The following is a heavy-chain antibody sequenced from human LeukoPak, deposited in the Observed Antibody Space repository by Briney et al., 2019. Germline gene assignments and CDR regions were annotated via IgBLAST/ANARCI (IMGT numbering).Heavy chain of an antibody. Sequence: GESLKISCKGSGYSFTSYWIGWVRQMPGKGLEWMGIIYPGDSDTRYSPSFQGQVTISADKSISTAYLQWSSLKASDIAMYYCARRASIAARLDAFDIWGQGTMVTVSS. CDR2: IYPGDSDT. D-gene: IGHD6-6*01. CDR1: GYSFTSYW. CDR3: ARRASIAARLDAFDI. J-gene: IGHJ3*02. V-gene: IGHV5-51*01.